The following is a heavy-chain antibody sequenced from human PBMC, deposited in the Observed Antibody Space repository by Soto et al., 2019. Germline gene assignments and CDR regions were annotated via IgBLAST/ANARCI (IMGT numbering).Heavy chain of an antibody. V-gene: IGHV4-30-4*01. Sequence: SETLSLTCTVSGGSISSGDYCWSWIRQPPGKGLEWIGYIYYSGSTYYNPSLKSRVTISVDTSKNQFSLKLSSVTAADTAVYYCARGYGPRTFDYWGQGTLVTVSS. CDR2: IYYSGST. D-gene: IGHD1-20*01. CDR1: GGSISSGDYC. J-gene: IGHJ4*02. CDR3: ARGYGPRTFDY.